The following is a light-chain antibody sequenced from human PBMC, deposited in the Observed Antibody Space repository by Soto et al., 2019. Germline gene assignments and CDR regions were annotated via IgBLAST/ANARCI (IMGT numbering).Light chain of an antibody. CDR1: QGISNN. V-gene: IGKV1-27*01. CDR3: KKYNSAHIT. CDR2: AAS. Sequence: DIQMTQSPSSLSASVGDRVTITCRASQGISNNLSWYQQKPGKVPKLLIYAASTLQSGVPSRFSGSGSGTDFTLNSRRLQAEDGATYYSKKYNSAHITFGQGTRLEIK. J-gene: IGKJ5*01.